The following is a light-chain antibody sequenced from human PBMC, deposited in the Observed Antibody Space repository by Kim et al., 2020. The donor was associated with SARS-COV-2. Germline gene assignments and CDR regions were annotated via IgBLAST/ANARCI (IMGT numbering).Light chain of an antibody. Sequence: RVAITSSGSESNSGINTGNWYQQLSGTTPTLLIYNNDQRASGAPDRFAGSKSGTSASLAISGLQSDDDAYYYCDAWDDNLQGPVFGGGTQLTVL. J-gene: IGLJ2*01. CDR3: DAWDDNLQGPV. V-gene: IGLV1-44*01. CDR1: ESNSGINT. CDR2: NND.